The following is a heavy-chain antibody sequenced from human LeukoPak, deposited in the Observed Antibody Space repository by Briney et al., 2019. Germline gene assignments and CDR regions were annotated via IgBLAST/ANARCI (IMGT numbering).Heavy chain of an antibody. CDR1: GYMFSSFW. Sequence: GESLKLSCKGSGYMFSSFWIGWARQMPGKGLEWMGIIYPDDSETRYSPSFQGQVTISTDKSISTVYLQLSSLKASDTAMYYCARPHTPYIDIIGGFDFWGQGTPVTVSS. CDR2: IYPDDSET. D-gene: IGHD2-15*01. V-gene: IGHV5-51*01. CDR3: ARPHTPYIDIIGGFDF. J-gene: IGHJ4*02.